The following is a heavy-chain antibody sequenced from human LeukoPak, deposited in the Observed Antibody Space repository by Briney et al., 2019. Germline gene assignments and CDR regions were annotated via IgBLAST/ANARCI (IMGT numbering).Heavy chain of an antibody. CDR1: GFTFSSYG. J-gene: IGHJ3*01. Sequence: PGGSLRLSCTASGFTFSSYGMHWARQSPGKGLEWVAFIRYDGSNKYYADSVKGRFTISRDNSKNTLYLQMDSLRAEDTAVYYCAKGGDFRLWGQGTMVTVSS. V-gene: IGHV3-30*02. CDR3: AKGGDFRL. D-gene: IGHD3-3*01. CDR2: IRYDGSNK.